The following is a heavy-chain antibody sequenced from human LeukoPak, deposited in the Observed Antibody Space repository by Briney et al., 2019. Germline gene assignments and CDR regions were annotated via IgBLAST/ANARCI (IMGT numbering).Heavy chain of an antibody. Sequence: GGSLRLSCAASGFTFSNNGMSWVRQAPGKGLEWVSLITWDGASIHYADSVKGRFTISRDNSKDSLYLQMNSLRTEDTAVYFCVGYYDSRGYFDLWGQGTQVTVSS. CDR3: VGYYDSRGYFDL. J-gene: IGHJ4*02. CDR2: ITWDGASI. D-gene: IGHD3-16*01. CDR1: GFTFSNNG. V-gene: IGHV3-43*01.